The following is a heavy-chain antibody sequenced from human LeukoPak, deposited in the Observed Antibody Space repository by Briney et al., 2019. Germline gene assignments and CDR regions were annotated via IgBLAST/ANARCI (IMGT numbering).Heavy chain of an antibody. CDR2: ISAYNGNT. Sequence: ASVKVSCKASGYTFTSYGISWVRQAPGQGLEWMGWISAYNGNTNYAQKLQGRVTMTTDTSTSTAYMELGSLRSGDTAVYYCARDPYSSSPLLYWGQGTLVTVSS. D-gene: IGHD6-13*01. CDR1: GYTFTSYG. V-gene: IGHV1-18*01. CDR3: ARDPYSSSPLLY. J-gene: IGHJ4*02.